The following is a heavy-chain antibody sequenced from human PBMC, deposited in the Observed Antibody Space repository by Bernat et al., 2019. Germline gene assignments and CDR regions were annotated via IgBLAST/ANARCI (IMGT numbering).Heavy chain of an antibody. J-gene: IGHJ4*02. D-gene: IGHD3-22*01. CDR2: IKSKTDGGTT. CDR3: TTGPYYYDSSGYYGRAY. CDR1: GFTFSNAW. V-gene: IGHV3-15*01. Sequence: EVQLVESGGGLVKPGGSLRLSCAASGFTFSNAWMSWVRQAPGKGLEWVGRIKSKTDGGTTDYAAPVKGRFTISRDDSKNTLYLQMNSLKTEDTAVYYCTTGPYYYDSSGYYGRAYWGQGTLVTVSS.